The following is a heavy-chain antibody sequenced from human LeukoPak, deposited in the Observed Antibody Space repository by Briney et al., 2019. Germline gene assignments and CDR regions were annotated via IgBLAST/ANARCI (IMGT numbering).Heavy chain of an antibody. CDR3: ARPVLPWGYFDY. CDR1: GGSISSSSYY. J-gene: IGHJ4*02. Sequence: LSLTCTVSGGSISSSSYYWGWIRQPPGKGLEWVSYISSSGRTMYYGDSVKGRCTISRDNAKNSLYLQMNSLRAEDTAVYYCARPVLPWGYFDYWGQGTLVTVSS. CDR2: ISSSGRTM. V-gene: IGHV3-11*04. D-gene: IGHD3-10*01.